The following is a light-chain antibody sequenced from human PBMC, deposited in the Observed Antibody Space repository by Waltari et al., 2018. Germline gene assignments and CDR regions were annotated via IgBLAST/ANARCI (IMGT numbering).Light chain of an antibody. V-gene: IGKV3-11*01. J-gene: IGKJ4*01. CDR2: DAS. CDR3: QQRSKWPLT. CDR1: QSVNSY. Sequence: ELVLTHSPATLSLSPGEGATLSCRASQSVNSYLAWYQQKPGQAPRLLISDASNRANGIPARFSASGSGTDFTLTISSLEPEDFAVYYCQQRSKWPLTFGGGTKVEIK.